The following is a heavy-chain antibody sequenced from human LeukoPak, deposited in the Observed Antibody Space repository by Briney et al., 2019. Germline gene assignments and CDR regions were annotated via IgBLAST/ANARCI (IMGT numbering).Heavy chain of an antibody. Sequence: GGSLRLSCAASGFTFSTYAMYWVRQAPGKGLEWVSASGHGGDTYYADSVKGRFTISRDISKNTLYLQMNSLRAEDTAVYYCAKGSPQYYFDYWGQGTLVSVSS. V-gene: IGHV3-23*01. CDR1: GFTFSTYA. CDR2: SGHGGDT. J-gene: IGHJ4*02. CDR3: AKGSPQYYFDY. D-gene: IGHD6-19*01.